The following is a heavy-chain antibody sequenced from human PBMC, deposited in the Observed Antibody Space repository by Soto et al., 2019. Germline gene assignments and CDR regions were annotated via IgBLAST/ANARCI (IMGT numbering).Heavy chain of an antibody. CDR1: GYTFTSYD. J-gene: IGHJ6*02. Sequence: VQLVQSGAEVKKPGASVKVSCKASGYTFTSYDINWARQATAQGLEWMGWMNPNSGNTGYAQKFQGRVTMTRNTSISTAYMELRSLRSEDTAVYYCARGAYYYYGMDVWGQGTTVTVSS. V-gene: IGHV1-8*01. CDR2: MNPNSGNT. CDR3: ARGAYYYYGMDV.